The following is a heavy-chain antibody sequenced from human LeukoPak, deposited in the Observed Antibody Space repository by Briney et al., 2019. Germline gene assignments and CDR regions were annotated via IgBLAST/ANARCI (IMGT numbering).Heavy chain of an antibody. V-gene: IGHV3-21*01. J-gene: IGHJ4*02. CDR2: ISSSSSYI. Sequence: KTGGSLRLSCAASGFTFSNYDMHWVRQAPGKGLEWVSAISSSSSYIYYADSIKGRFTISRDNAENSLYLQMNSLRAVDTAVYFCARGEEKATITVLDSWGQGTLVTVSS. D-gene: IGHD5-24*01. CDR3: ARGEEKATITVLDS. CDR1: GFTFSNYD.